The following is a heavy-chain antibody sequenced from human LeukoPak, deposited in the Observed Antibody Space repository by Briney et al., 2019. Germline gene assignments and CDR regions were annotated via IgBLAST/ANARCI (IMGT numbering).Heavy chain of an antibody. CDR2: ISGSGSGGST. D-gene: IGHD5-24*01. J-gene: IGHJ4*02. CDR3: AKSGYNRFDY. CDR1: GFTFSDYY. Sequence: GGSLRLSCAASGFTFSDYYMSWIRQAPGKGLEWVSSISGSGSGGSTYYADSVKGRFTISRDNSKNTLYLQMSSLRAEDTAVYYCAKSGYNRFDYWGQGTLVTVSS. V-gene: IGHV3-23*01.